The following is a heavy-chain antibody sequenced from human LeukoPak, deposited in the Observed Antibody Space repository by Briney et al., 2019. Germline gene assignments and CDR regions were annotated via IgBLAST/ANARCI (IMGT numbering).Heavy chain of an antibody. V-gene: IGHV4-38-2*02. CDR3: TRQSPKLTGDVDC. D-gene: IGHD3-9*01. Sequence: PSETLSLTCTVSGYSISSDHYWGWIRQSPGKGLEWIGSSYHSENTYYNPCLKNRVTISKDTSKNQFSLRLSSVTDADTAVYYCTRQSPKLTGDVDCWGQGTLVTVSS. CDR2: SYHSENT. CDR1: GYSISSDHY. J-gene: IGHJ4*02.